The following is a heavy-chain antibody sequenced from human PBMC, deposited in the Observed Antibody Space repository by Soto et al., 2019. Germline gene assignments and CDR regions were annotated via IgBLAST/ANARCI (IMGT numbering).Heavy chain of an antibody. V-gene: IGHV4-31*03. J-gene: IGHJ4*02. CDR1: GGSISSGGYY. D-gene: IGHD3-22*01. Sequence: SETLSLTCTVSGGSISSGGYYWSWIRQHPGKGLEWIGYIYYSGSTYYNPSLKSRVTISVDTSKNQFSLKLSSVTAADTAVYYCARGRTYYYDSTGYYTYYFDYWGQVTLVTVSS. CDR2: IYYSGST. CDR3: ARGRTYYYDSTGYYTYYFDY.